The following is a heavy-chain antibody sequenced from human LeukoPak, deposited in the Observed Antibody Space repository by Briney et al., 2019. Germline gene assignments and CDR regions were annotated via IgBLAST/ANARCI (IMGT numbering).Heavy chain of an antibody. J-gene: IGHJ5*02. CDR1: GYSFSTYW. Sequence: GASLQISCKGSGYSFSTYWIGWVRQMPGKGLEWMGIIYPGDSDTRYSPSFQGQVTISVDKSINTAYLQWSSLKASDTAMYYCARRPSGSGLGFDPWGQGTLVTVSS. D-gene: IGHD3-10*01. CDR2: IYPGDSDT. V-gene: IGHV5-51*01. CDR3: ARRPSGSGLGFDP.